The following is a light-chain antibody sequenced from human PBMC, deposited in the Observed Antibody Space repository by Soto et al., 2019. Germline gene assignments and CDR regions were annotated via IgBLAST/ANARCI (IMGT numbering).Light chain of an antibody. CDR3: QQYAT. J-gene: IGKJ4*01. CDR2: GAS. CDR1: QSVSSSY. V-gene: IGKV3-20*01. Sequence: EIVLTQSPVTLSLSPGERATLSCRASQSVSSSYLAWYQQKPGQAPRLLIYGASSRATGIPDRFSGSGSGTDFTLTISRLEPEDFAVYYCQQYATLGGGTKVDIK.